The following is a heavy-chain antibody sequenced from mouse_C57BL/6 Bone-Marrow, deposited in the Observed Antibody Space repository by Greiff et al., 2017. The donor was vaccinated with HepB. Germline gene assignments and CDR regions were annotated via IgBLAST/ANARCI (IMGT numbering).Heavy chain of an antibody. V-gene: IGHV1-18*01. Sequence: VQLQQSGPELVKPGASVKIPCKASGYTFTDYNMDWVKQSHGKSLEWIGDINPNNGGTIYNQKFKGKATLTVDKSSSTAYMELRSLTSEYTAVYYCARCALLLRDWYFDVWGTGTTVTVSS. CDR1: GYTFTDYN. J-gene: IGHJ1*03. CDR3: ARCALLLRDWYFDV. D-gene: IGHD1-1*01. CDR2: INPNNGGT.